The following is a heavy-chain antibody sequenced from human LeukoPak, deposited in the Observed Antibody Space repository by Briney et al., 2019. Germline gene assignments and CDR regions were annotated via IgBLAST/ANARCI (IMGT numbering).Heavy chain of an antibody. CDR1: GFTFSSYS. J-gene: IGHJ4*02. Sequence: GSLRLSCAASGFTFSSYSMNWVRQAPGKGLEGVSSISSSSTYIYYADSVKGRFTISRDNAKNSLYLQMNSLRAEDTAVYYCARGQSESGYFDYWGQGTLVTVSS. CDR3: ARGQSESGYFDY. V-gene: IGHV3-21*01. CDR2: ISSSSTYI. D-gene: IGHD1-26*01.